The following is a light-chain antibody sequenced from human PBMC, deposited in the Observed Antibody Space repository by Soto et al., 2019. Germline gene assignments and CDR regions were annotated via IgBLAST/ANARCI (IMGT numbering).Light chain of an antibody. CDR3: QQYINYFRT. J-gene: IGKJ1*01. V-gene: IGKV1-5*03. Sequence: DIQMTQSPSTLSASVGDRVTITCRASQSIGVWLAWYQQKPGTAPKLLIYKTSTLDSGVPLRFSGSGSGTEFTLTISSLQPDDFATYYRQQYINYFRTFGQGTKVDIK. CDR1: QSIGVW. CDR2: KTS.